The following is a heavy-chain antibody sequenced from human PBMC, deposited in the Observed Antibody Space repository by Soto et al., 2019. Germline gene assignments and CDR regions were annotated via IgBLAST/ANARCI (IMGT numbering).Heavy chain of an antibody. J-gene: IGHJ4*02. CDR2: ISYDGSNK. D-gene: IGHD2-2*02. V-gene: IGHV3-30-3*01. CDR3: ARDRLDVVVPAAILAY. CDR1: GFTFSSYA. Sequence: PGGSLRLSCAASGFTFSSYAMHWVRQAPGKGLEWVAVISYDGSNKYYADSVKGRFTISRDNPKNTLYLQMNSLRVEDTAPYYCARDRLDVVVPAAILAYWGQGTLVTVSS.